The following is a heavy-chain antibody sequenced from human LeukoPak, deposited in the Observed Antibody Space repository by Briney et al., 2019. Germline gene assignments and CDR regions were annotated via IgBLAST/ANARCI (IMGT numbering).Heavy chain of an antibody. D-gene: IGHD2-2*01. CDR3: ARDYVVVVPAAMMGGSNWFDP. CDR1: GYTFTGYY. Sequence: ASVKASCKASGYTFTGYYMHWVRQAPGQGLEWMGWINPNSGGTNYAQKFQGRVTMTRDTSISKAYMELSRLRSDDTAVYYCARDYVVVVPAAMMGGSNWFDPWGQGTLVTVSS. J-gene: IGHJ5*02. CDR2: INPNSGGT. V-gene: IGHV1-2*02.